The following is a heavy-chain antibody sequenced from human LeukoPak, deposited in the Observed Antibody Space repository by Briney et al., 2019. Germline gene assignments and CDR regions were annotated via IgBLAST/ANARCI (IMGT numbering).Heavy chain of an antibody. D-gene: IGHD3-10*01. J-gene: IGHJ1*01. CDR3: ASYFYASGRPDFQH. CDR2: ISASGATT. Sequence: GSLRPSCAASGFTFSSYAMNWVRQAPGRGLQWVSGISASGATTYYAGSLKGRFTVSRDISKNTLYLQMNSLRAEDTAVYYCASYFYASGRPDFQHWGQGTLVTVSS. CDR1: GFTFSSYA. V-gene: IGHV3-23*01.